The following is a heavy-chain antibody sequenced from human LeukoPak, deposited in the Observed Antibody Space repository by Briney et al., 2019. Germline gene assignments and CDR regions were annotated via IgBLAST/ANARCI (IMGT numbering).Heavy chain of an antibody. CDR3: ARDKLGGSGSCFDY. D-gene: IGHD3-10*01. J-gene: IGHJ4*02. V-gene: IGHV3-21*01. CDR2: ISSSGSYI. Sequence: PGGSLRLSCAASGFTFSGYTMNWVRQAPGKGLEWVSSISSSGSYIYYADSVKGRFTISRDNAKNSLYLQMNSLRAEDTAVYYCARDKLGGSGSCFDYWGQGTLVTVSS. CDR1: GFTFSGYT.